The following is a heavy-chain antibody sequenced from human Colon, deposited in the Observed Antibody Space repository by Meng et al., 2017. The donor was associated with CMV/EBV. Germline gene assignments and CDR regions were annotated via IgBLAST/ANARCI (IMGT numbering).Heavy chain of an antibody. CDR1: GLTLIDYA. V-gene: IGHV3-23*03. CDR3: AKDLRLPHYGMDV. J-gene: IGHJ6*02. Sequence: GESLKISCAASGLTLIDYAISWVRQAPGKGLEWVSVIYSGGSDTHFADSVKGRFTISRDHSKNTLFLQMNGLRAEDTAVYYCAKDLRLPHYGMDVWGQGTTVTVSS. CDR2: IYSGGSDT.